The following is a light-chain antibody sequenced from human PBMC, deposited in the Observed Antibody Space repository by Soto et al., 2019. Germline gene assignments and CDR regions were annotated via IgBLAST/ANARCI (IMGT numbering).Light chain of an antibody. CDR1: SSDIGAYNY. CDR3: SSYTTSSTLD. J-gene: IGLJ2*01. Sequence: QSALTQPASVSGSPGQSITISCTGTSSDIGAYNYVSWYQQHPVKTPKLMIYGVTNRPSGVSNRFSGSKSGSTASLTISGLQAEDDADYYCSSYTTSSTLDFGGGTKLTVL. V-gene: IGLV2-14*01. CDR2: GVT.